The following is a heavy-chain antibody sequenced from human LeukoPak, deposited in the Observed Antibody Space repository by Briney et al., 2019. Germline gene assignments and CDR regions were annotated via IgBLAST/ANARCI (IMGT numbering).Heavy chain of an antibody. CDR3: ARTGYSSGWYGGRYMDV. Sequence: GGSLRLSCAASGFTFSSYAMSWVRQAPGKGLEWVSAISGSGGSTYYADSVKGRFTISRDNSKNTLYLQMNSLRAEDTAVYYCARTGYSSGWYGGRYMDVWGKGTTVTVSS. V-gene: IGHV3-23*01. J-gene: IGHJ6*03. CDR2: ISGSGGST. D-gene: IGHD6-19*01. CDR1: GFTFSSYA.